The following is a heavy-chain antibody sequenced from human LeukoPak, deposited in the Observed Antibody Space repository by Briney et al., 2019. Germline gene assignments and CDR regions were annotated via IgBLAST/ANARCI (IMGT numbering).Heavy chain of an antibody. V-gene: IGHV5-10-1*01. D-gene: IGHD3-22*01. Sequence: GESLKISFKGSGYIFSTYWIGWVRQMPGKGLEWMGRIDPSDSYSNYGPSFQGHVTISADRSISTAYLQLRSLKASDTAMYYCARQLDYYDKRDYWGQGTLVTVAS. CDR3: ARQLDYYDKRDY. CDR1: GYIFSTYW. CDR2: IDPSDSYS. J-gene: IGHJ4*02.